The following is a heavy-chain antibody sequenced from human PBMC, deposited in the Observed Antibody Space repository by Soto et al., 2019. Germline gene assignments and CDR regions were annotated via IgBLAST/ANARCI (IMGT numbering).Heavy chain of an antibody. CDR2: ISAYNGNT. CDR3: ARSQYDFGSGHYFDY. D-gene: IGHD3-3*01. V-gene: IGHV1-18*01. J-gene: IGHJ4*02. Sequence: QVQLVQSGAEVKKPGASVKVSCKASGYTFTSYGISWVRQPPGQGLEWMGWISAYNGNTNYAQKLQGRVTMTTDTSTSTAYMELRSLRSDDTAVYYCARSQYDFGSGHYFDYWGQGTLVTVSS. CDR1: GYTFTSYG.